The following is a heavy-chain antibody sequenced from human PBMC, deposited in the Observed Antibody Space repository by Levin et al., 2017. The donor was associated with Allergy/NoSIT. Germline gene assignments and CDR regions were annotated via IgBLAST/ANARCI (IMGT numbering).Heavy chain of an antibody. V-gene: IGHV3-53*01. CDR3: TKGHYSGVYQ. CDR1: GFSVSNHS. D-gene: IGHD2-2*01. J-gene: IGHJ4*02. Sequence: GGSLRLSCAASGFSVSNHSMTWVRQGPGKGLECVSVIYSDGGTYYADSVRGRFTISRDSFRNTLSLQMNSLRDDDTAVYYCTKGHYSGVYQWGQGTLVTVSS. CDR2: IYSDGGT.